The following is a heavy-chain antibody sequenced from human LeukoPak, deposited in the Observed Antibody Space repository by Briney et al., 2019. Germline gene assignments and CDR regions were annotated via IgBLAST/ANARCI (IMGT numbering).Heavy chain of an antibody. V-gene: IGHV3-73*01. CDR2: IRSKANSYAT. J-gene: IGHJ5*02. D-gene: IGHD6-13*01. Sequence: PGGSLRLSCAASGFTFSGSAMHWVRQASGKGLEWVGRIRSKANSYATAYAASVKGRFTISRDDSKNTAYLQMNSLKTEDTAVYCCTGPSIAADNWFDPWGQGTLVTVSS. CDR3: TGPSIAADNWFDP. CDR1: GFTFSGSA.